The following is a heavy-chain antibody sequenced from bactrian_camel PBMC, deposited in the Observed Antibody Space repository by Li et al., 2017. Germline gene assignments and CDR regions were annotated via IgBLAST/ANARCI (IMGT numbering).Heavy chain of an antibody. CDR3: AASPLYNLGSRLYVLRGHKAHNF. Sequence: QLVESGGGSAQAGGSLTLSCAASGHTYSSGCLGWFRQAPGLEREGVAAICDGDTAYADSMKDRFTISKNKDKDTLNLQMSSLKAEDTAMYYCAASPLYNLGSRLYVLRGHKAHNFWGQGTQVTVS. D-gene: IGHD1*01. J-gene: IGHJ4*01. CDR1: GHTYSSGC. V-gene: IGHV3S55*01. CDR2: ICDGDT.